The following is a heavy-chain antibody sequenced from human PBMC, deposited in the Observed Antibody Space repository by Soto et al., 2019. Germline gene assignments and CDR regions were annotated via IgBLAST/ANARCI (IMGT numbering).Heavy chain of an antibody. J-gene: IGHJ6*02. V-gene: IGHV4-59*01. CDR2: MYNTGST. CDR3: ARDLWGYCGTDCYPLDV. D-gene: IGHD2-21*02. CDR1: GGSISGYY. Sequence: SETLSLTCTVSGGSISGYYWSWIRQPPGKGLEWIGYMYNTGSTVYNPSFKSRVTISVDTSKNQFSLKLNSVTAADTAVYYCARDLWGYCGTDCYPLDVWGQGNPGHRLL.